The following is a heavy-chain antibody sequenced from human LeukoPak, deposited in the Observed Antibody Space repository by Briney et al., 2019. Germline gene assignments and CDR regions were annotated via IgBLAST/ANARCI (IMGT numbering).Heavy chain of an antibody. J-gene: IGHJ4*02. V-gene: IGHV4-59*13. CDR1: VGSISNYY. Sequence: PSETLSLTCTVSVGSISNYYWSWVRQPPWKGLEWIGHIYYSGTTNYSPSLKSRVTISVDTSKNQFSLKLNSVTAADTAVYYCARSKGNYCSGGTCPGRLFDCWGQGTLVTVSS. CDR3: ARSKGNYCSGGTCPGRLFDC. D-gene: IGHD2-15*01. CDR2: IYYSGTT.